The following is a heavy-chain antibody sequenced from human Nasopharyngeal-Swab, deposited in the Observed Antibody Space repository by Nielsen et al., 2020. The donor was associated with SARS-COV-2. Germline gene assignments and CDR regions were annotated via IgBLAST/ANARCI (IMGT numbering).Heavy chain of an antibody. J-gene: IGHJ6*02. CDR1: GYTFTSYG. CDR2: ISAYNGNT. D-gene: IGHD2-21*01. V-gene: IGHV1-18*01. CDR3: ARGDRLLYYYYGMDV. Sequence: ASVKVSCKASGYTFTSYGISWVRQAPGQGLEWMGWISAYNGNTNYAQKLQGRVTMTTDTSTSTAYMELSSLRSEDTAVYYCARGDRLLYYYYGMDVWGQGTTVTVSS.